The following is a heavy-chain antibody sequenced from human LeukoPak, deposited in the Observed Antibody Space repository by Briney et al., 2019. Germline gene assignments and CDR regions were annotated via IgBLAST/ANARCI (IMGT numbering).Heavy chain of an antibody. D-gene: IGHD4-17*01. CDR3: ARDGSDYGETANAFDI. CDR2: IYYSGST. J-gene: IGHJ3*02. Sequence: PSETLSLTCTVSGGSITDSHWIWIRQPAGKGLEWIGYIYYSGSTNYNPSLKSRVTISVDTSKNQFSLKLSSVTAADTAVYYCARDGSDYGETANAFDIWGQGTMVTVSS. V-gene: IGHV4-59*01. CDR1: GGSITDSH.